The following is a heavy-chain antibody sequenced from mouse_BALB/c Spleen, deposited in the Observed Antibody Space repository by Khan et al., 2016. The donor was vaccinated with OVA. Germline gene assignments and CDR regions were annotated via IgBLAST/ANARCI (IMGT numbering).Heavy chain of an antibody. D-gene: IGHD1-1*01. Sequence: VQLQQPGAELVKPGASVKLSCTASGFNIKDTYMHWVKQRPEQGLEWIGRIDPANGNTKYDPKFQGKATITADTSSNTAYLQLSSLTSEGTAVYYCATYFFGSSSYLDYWGQGTTLTVSS. CDR2: IDPANGNT. J-gene: IGHJ2*01. V-gene: IGHV14-3*02. CDR3: ATYFFGSSSYLDY. CDR1: GFNIKDTY.